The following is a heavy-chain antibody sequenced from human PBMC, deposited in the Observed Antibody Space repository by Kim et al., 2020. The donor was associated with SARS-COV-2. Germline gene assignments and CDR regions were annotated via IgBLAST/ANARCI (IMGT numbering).Heavy chain of an antibody. J-gene: IGHJ4*02. Sequence: SGSTIYYADSGKGRFTISRDNAKNSLYLQMNSLRAEDTAVYYCATVDRGGGQGTLVTVSS. V-gene: IGHV3-11*01. CDR3: ATVDRG. CDR2: SGSTI.